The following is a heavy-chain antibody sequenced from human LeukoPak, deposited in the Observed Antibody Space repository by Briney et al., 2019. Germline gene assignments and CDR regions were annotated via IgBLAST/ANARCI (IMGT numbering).Heavy chain of an antibody. J-gene: IGHJ5*02. V-gene: IGHV4-39*01. CDR1: GDSLSRTRHY. CDR2: IYFSGSN. Sequence: PSETLSLTCTVSGDSLSRTRHYWGWIRKPPGKGLELIGCIYFSGSNYYNPSLKSRLTISVDASKIQFSLKLSSVTAADTAVYYCARQGYDMSWFDPWGQGTLVTVSS. D-gene: IGHD3-9*01. CDR3: ARQGYDMSWFDP.